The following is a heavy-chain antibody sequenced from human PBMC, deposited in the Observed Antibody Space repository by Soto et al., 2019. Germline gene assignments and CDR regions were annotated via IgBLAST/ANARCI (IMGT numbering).Heavy chain of an antibody. CDR3: ARDRSGRDYYDSSGYFFDY. D-gene: IGHD3-22*01. Sequence: SETLSLTCTVSGGSISSYYWSWIRQPPGKGLEWIGYIYYSGSTNYNPSLKSRVTISVDTSKTQFSLKLSSVTAADTAVYYCARDRSGRDYYDSSGYFFDYWGQGTLVNVSS. V-gene: IGHV4-59*01. J-gene: IGHJ4*02. CDR1: GGSISSYY. CDR2: IYYSGST.